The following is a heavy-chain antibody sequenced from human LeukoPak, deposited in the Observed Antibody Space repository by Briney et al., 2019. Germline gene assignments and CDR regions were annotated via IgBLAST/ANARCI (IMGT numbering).Heavy chain of an antibody. CDR1: GGTFRSFV. V-gene: IGHV1-69*01. Sequence: ASVKVSCKASGGTFRSFVISRVRQAPGQGLEWMGGIIPIFRTANYAQKFQGRVTITADESTSTAYMELSSLGSEDTAVYYCARALRYYSDSSGYAFDYWGQGTLVTVSP. D-gene: IGHD3-22*01. CDR2: IIPIFRTA. CDR3: ARALRYYSDSSGYAFDY. J-gene: IGHJ4*02.